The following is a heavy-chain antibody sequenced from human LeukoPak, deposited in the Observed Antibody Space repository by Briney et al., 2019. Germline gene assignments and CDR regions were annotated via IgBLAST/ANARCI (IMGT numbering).Heavy chain of an antibody. Sequence: PGGSLRLSCAASGFTFSNYWMHWVRQAPGKGLVWVSRINSDGSSRNYADSVKGRFTISRDNAKNTLYLQMNSLRAEDTAVYYCARDYDSSGYYYGHFDYWGQGTLVTVSS. D-gene: IGHD3-22*01. CDR2: INSDGSSR. V-gene: IGHV3-74*01. J-gene: IGHJ4*02. CDR1: GFTFSNYW. CDR3: ARDYDSSGYYYGHFDY.